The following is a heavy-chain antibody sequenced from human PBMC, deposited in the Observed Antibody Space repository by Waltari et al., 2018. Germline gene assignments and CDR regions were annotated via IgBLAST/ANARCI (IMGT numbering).Heavy chain of an antibody. Sequence: QVQLQESGPGLVKPSPTLSLTCPVSGASISRCSYHRSWTRQPAGKGLEWIGRIYTSGSTNYNPSLKSRVTISVDTSKNQCSLKLSSVTAADTAVYYCAREVAVAGTGIDYWGQGTLVTVSS. D-gene: IGHD6-19*01. J-gene: IGHJ4*02. CDR2: IYTSGST. CDR1: GASISRCSYH. V-gene: IGHV4-61*02. CDR3: AREVAVAGTGIDY.